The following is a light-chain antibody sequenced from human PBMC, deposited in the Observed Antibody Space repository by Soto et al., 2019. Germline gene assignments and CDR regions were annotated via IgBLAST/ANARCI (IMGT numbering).Light chain of an antibody. CDR1: QTISSN. CDR3: QHYNNWPPMFT. CDR2: GAS. Sequence: EIVMTQSPATLSVSPGERATLFCRASQTISSNLGWYQQKPGQAPRLLIYGASTRATGIPARFGGSGAGTEFTLTISSLQSEDSAVYCCQHYNNWPPMFTFGPGTKVDVK. V-gene: IGKV3-15*01. J-gene: IGKJ3*01.